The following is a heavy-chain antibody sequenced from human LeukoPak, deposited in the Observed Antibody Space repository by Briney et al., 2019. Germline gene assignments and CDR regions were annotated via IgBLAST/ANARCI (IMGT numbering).Heavy chain of an antibody. CDR3: ARPLASGPDS. D-gene: IGHD3-3*02. Sequence: GGSLRLSCAASGFTFSSYWMHWVRQAPGKGLVWVSRIDIDGSSTRYADSVKGRFTISRDNAKNTLYLQMNGLRAEDTAVYYCARPLASGPDSWGQGTLVTVSS. CDR1: GFTFSSYW. CDR2: IDIDGSST. V-gene: IGHV3-74*01. J-gene: IGHJ4*02.